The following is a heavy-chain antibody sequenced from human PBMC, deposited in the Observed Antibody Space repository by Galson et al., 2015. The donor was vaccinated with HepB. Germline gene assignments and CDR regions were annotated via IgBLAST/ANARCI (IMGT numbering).Heavy chain of an antibody. CDR1: GFTFSNAW. J-gene: IGHJ4*02. Sequence: SLRLSCAASGFTFSNAWMSWVRQAPGKGLEWVGRSRSKTDGGTIDYAAPVKGRFTISRDDSKNTMYLEMSSLKNGDTAVYYCTTSIKGTPESDFWGQGTLVSVSS. CDR3: TTSIKGTPESDF. CDR2: SRSKTDGGTI. D-gene: IGHD1-14*01. V-gene: IGHV3-15*01.